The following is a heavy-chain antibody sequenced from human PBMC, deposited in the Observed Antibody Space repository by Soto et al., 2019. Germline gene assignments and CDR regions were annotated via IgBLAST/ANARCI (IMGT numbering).Heavy chain of an antibody. J-gene: IGHJ4*02. CDR1: GYTFTNYG. D-gene: IGHD2-21*01. CDR3: ARWGSQQFPYYFDH. Sequence: QVQLVQSGAEVKKPGASVKVSCKASGYTFTNYGISWVRQAPGQGLECMGWIRTYKGNTNYAQKLKGRVTVTTDTSTSTAYMELRSLRSDDTAVYYCARWGSQQFPYYFDHWGQGTRVTVSS. V-gene: IGHV1-18*01. CDR2: IRTYKGNT.